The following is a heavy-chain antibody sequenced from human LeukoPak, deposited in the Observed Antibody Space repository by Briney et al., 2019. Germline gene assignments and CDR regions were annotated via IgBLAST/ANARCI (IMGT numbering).Heavy chain of an antibody. V-gene: IGHV3-30-3*01. J-gene: IGHJ4*02. D-gene: IGHD6-19*01. CDR2: ISYDGSNK. CDR1: AFTFRNYA. CDR3: ARDRYSSGQFDY. Sequence: GGSLRLSCAASAFTFRNYAMSWVRQAPGKGLEWVAVISYDGSNKYYADSVKGRFTISRDNSKNTLYLQMNSLRAEDTAVYYCARDRYSSGQFDYWGQGTLVTVSS.